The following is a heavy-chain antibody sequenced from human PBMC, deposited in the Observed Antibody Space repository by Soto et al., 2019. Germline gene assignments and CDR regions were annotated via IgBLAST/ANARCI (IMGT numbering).Heavy chain of an antibody. V-gene: IGHV5-51*01. CDR3: ARHRPVAAMTDYYYDMDV. Sequence: GESLKLSCKGSGYSFTSYWIAWVRQMPGKGLEWMGIIYPTNSDSKYSPSFQGQVTISADKSISTAYLQWSSLKASDTAMYYCARHRPVAAMTDYYYDMDVWGQGTTVTVSS. CDR2: IYPTNSDS. D-gene: IGHD2-2*01. J-gene: IGHJ6*02. CDR1: GYSFTSYW.